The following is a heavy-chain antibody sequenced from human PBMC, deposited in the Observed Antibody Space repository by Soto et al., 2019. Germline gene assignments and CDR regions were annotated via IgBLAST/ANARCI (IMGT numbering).Heavy chain of an antibody. CDR1: GGSISSYY. CDR3: ARAEGAAGKGWFDP. D-gene: IGHD6-13*01. CDR2: IYYSGST. Sequence: SETLSLTCTVSGGSISSYYWSWIRQPPGEGLEWIGYIYYSGSTNYNPSLKSRVTISVDTSKNQFSLKLSAVTAADTAVYYCARAEGAAGKGWFDPWGQGTLVTVSS. J-gene: IGHJ5*02. V-gene: IGHV4-59*01.